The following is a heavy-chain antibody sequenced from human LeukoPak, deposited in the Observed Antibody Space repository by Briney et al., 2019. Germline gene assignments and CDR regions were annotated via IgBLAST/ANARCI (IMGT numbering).Heavy chain of an antibody. D-gene: IGHD6-6*01. J-gene: IGHJ4*02. Sequence: ASVKVSCKASGYAFTSYYMHWVRQAPGQGLEWMGIINPSGGSTSYAQKFQGRVTMTRDMSTSTVYMELSSLRSEDTAVYYCASEYSSSSGLDYWGQGTLVTVSS. CDR3: ASEYSSSSGLDY. V-gene: IGHV1-46*01. CDR1: GYAFTSYY. CDR2: INPSGGST.